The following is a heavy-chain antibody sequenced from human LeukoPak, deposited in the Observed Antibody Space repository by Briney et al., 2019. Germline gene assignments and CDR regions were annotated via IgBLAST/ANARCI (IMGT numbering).Heavy chain of an antibody. CDR3: AKEYDSGGYGANFDY. D-gene: IGHD3-10*01. Sequence: GGSLRLSCAASKFTFSNYGMQWVRQAPGKGLEWVAVISYDGSIKYYADSVKGRFTISRDNSRNTPYLQMDSLRAEDTAVYYCAKEYDSGGYGANFDYWGQGTLVTVSS. CDR2: ISYDGSIK. CDR1: KFTFSNYG. J-gene: IGHJ4*02. V-gene: IGHV3-30*18.